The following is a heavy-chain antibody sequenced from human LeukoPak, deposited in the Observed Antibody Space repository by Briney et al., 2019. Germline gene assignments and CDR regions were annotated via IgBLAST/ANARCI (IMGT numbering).Heavy chain of an antibody. D-gene: IGHD6-19*01. CDR1: GFTFSSYA. CDR3: AKDRASASIAVAGTFNDY. V-gene: IGHV3-23*01. CDR2: ISGSGGST. J-gene: IGHJ4*02. Sequence: PGGSLRLSCAASGFTFSSYAMSWVRQAPGKGLEWVSAISGSGGSTYYADSVKGRFTISRDNSKNTLYLQMNSLRAEDTAVYYCAKDRASASIAVAGTFNDYWGQGTLVTVSS.